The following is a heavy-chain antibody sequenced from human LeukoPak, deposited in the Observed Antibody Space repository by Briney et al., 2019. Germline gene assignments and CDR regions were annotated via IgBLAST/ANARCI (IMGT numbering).Heavy chain of an antibody. J-gene: IGHJ4*02. CDR3: AKLPLSLYSSSSLELG. CDR1: GFTFSSYG. D-gene: IGHD6-6*01. CDR2: IWYDGSNK. Sequence: PGRSLRLSCAASGFTFSSYGMHWVRQAPGKGLEWVAVIWYDGSNKYYADSVKGRFTISRDNSKNTLYLQMNSLRAEDTAVYYCAKLPLSLYSSSSLELGWGQGTLVTVSS. V-gene: IGHV3-33*06.